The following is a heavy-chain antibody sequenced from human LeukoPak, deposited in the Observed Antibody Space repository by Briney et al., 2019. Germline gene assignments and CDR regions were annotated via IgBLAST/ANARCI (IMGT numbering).Heavy chain of an antibody. CDR2: INHSGST. J-gene: IGHJ4*02. D-gene: IGHD4-11*01. Sequence: SETLCLTCAVYGGSFSGYYWSWIRQPPGKGLEWIGEINHSGSTNYNPSLKSRVTISVDTSKDQFSLKLSSVTAADTAVYYCARGDYSNSYYFVYWGQGTLVTVSS. CDR3: ARGDYSNSYYFVY. V-gene: IGHV4-34*01. CDR1: GGSFSGYY.